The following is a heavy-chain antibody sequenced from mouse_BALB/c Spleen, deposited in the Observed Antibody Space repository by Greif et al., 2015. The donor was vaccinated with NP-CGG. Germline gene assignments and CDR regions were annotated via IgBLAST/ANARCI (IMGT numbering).Heavy chain of an antibody. CDR1: GFTFSSYA. Sequence: EVKLVESGGGLVKPGGSLKLSCAASGFTFSSYAMSWVRQTPEKRLECVASISSGGSTYYPDSVKGRFTISRDNARNILYLQMSSLRSEDTAMYYCARDGSPFAYWGQGTLVTVSA. V-gene: IGHV5-6-5*01. D-gene: IGHD1-1*01. CDR3: ARDGSPFAY. J-gene: IGHJ3*01. CDR2: ISSGGST.